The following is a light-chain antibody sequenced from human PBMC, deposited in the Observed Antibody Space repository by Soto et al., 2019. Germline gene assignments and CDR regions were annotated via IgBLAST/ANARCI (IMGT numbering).Light chain of an antibody. J-gene: IGKJ3*01. Sequence: DIQMTQSPSSLSASVGDRVTITCRASQNIRNYLNWYQQKPGKVPNLLIYGASSLQGGVPSRFSRSGSETDFTLTINNLQPEDFATYYCQQSYTAVFTFGPGTKVDIK. V-gene: IGKV1-39*01. CDR2: GAS. CDR1: QNIRNY. CDR3: QQSYTAVFT.